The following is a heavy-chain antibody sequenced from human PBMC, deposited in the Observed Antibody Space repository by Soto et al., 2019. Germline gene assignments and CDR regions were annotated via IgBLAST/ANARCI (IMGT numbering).Heavy chain of an antibody. J-gene: IGHJ5*02. V-gene: IGHV6-1*01. D-gene: IGHD5-12*01. CDR1: GDSVSSNGAA. CDR3: AKGDNLGPKTGYAFDP. CDR2: TYYRSRWYS. Sequence: PSQTLSLTCAISGDSVSSNGAAWNWIRQSPSRGLEWLGRTYYRSRWYSDYAPSVKSRMIINPDTSNNQFSLQLNSVTPEDTAVYFCAKGDNLGPKTGYAFDPWGQGIMVTVSS.